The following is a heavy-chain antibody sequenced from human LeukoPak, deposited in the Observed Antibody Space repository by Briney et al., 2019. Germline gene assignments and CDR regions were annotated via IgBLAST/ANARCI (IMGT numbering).Heavy chain of an antibody. V-gene: IGHV3-15*01. J-gene: IGHJ6*02. Sequence: GGSLRLSCAASGFTFSNAWMSWVRQAPGKGLEWVGRIKSITDGGTTDYAAPVKGRFTISRDDSKNTLYLQMNSMKTEDTAVYYCTTFFTTVTTNDYYGMDVWGQGTTVTVSS. CDR1: GFTFSNAW. CDR2: IKSITDGGTT. D-gene: IGHD4-17*01. CDR3: TTFFTTVTTNDYYGMDV.